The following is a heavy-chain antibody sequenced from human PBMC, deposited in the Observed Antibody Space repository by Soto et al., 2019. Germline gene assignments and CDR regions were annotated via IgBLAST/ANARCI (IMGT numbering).Heavy chain of an antibody. J-gene: IGHJ4*02. CDR2: IYYSGST. CDR3: ARGYCISTSCYPSDY. Sequence: SETLSLTCTVSGGSISSGDYYWSWIRQPPGKGLEWIGYIYYSGSTYYNPSLKSRVTISVDTSKNQFSLKLSSVTAADTAVYYCARGYCISTSCYPSDYWGQGTLVTVSS. CDR1: GGSISSGDYY. V-gene: IGHV4-30-4*01. D-gene: IGHD2-2*01.